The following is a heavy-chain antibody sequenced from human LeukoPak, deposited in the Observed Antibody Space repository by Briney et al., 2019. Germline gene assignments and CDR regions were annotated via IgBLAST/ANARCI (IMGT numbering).Heavy chain of an antibody. J-gene: IGHJ4*02. D-gene: IGHD2-2*02. CDR2: ISWDGGST. Sequence: PGGSLRLSCAASGFTFDDYAMHWVRQAPGKGLEWVSLISWDGGSTYYADSVKGRLTISRDNSKNSLYRRMKSLRAEDTALYYCGKGLGYCSSTSCYSAHFDYWGQGTLVTVSS. CDR1: GFTFDDYA. CDR3: GKGLGYCSSTSCYSAHFDY. V-gene: IGHV3-43D*04.